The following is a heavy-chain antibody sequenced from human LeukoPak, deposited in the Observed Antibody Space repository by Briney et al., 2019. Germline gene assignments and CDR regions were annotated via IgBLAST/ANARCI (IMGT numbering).Heavy chain of an antibody. CDR2: IRSDGSNK. Sequence: GGSLRLSCAASGFTFSVYGMHWVRQAPGKGLEWVSFIRSDGSNKYYTESVKGRFTVSRDNSNNTPYLQMNSLRVEDTAVCYCATQFGSGTLANEYDYWGQGSLVTVSS. V-gene: IGHV3-30*02. CDR3: ATQFGSGTLANEYDY. J-gene: IGHJ4*02. D-gene: IGHD3-10*01. CDR1: GFTFSVYG.